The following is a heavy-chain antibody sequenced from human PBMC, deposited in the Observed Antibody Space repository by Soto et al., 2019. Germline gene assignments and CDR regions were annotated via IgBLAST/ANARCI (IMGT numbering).Heavy chain of an antibody. V-gene: IGHV4-34*01. CDR1: GGSFSGYY. J-gene: IGHJ5*02. Sequence: QVQLQQWGAGLLKPSETLSLTCAVYGGSFSGYYWSWIRQPPGKGLEWIGEINHSGSTNYNPSLTRRVTISIXTXHXXFSLKLCSVTAAATAISYCATDSLGIAVLGTGRSKNNWFDPWGPGTLVTVSS. CDR3: ATDSLGIAVLGTGRSKNNWFDP. D-gene: IGHD6-19*01. CDR2: INHSGST.